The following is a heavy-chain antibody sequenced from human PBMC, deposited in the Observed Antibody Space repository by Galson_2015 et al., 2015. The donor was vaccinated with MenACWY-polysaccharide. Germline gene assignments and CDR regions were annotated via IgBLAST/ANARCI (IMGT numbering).Heavy chain of an antibody. V-gene: IGHV3-74*01. J-gene: IGHJ4*02. CDR2: INRDGGST. D-gene: IGHD3-16*01. Sequence: SLRLSCAASGFTFRGDWMHWVRQAPGKGLGWGSRINRDGGSTSYAGSVKGRFTPSQDKPKKTPYPQMNSLSAEDTAVYYCARGGGRFPENYYFDYWGQGTLVTVSS. CDR3: ARGGGRFPENYYFDY. CDR1: GFTFRGDW.